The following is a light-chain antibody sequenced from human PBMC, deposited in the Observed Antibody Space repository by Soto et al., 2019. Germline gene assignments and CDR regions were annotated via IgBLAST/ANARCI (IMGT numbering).Light chain of an antibody. CDR2: DND. V-gene: IGLV1-51*01. J-gene: IGLJ2*01. CDR1: NSNIGKND. Sequence: QSVLTQPPSVSAAPGQKVPISCSGTNSNIGKNDVFWYQQLPGTAPKLLIYDNDKRPSGTPDRFSGSKSGTSATLGITGLQTGDEADYYCGSREDSLSVVVFGGGTKLTVL. CDR3: GSREDSLSVVV.